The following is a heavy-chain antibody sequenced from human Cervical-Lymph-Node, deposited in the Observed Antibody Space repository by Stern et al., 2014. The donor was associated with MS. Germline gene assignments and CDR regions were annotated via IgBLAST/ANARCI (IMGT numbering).Heavy chain of an antibody. CDR3: ARHQTDYKGRDYYYYGMDV. Sequence: VQLVQSGAEVKKPGESLKISCKGSGYSFTSHWIGWVRQMPGKGLEWMGMIYPGDSDTRYSPSFQGQVTISADKSTSTAYLQWSSLKASDTAIYYCARHQTDYKGRDYYYYGMDVWGQGTTVTVSS. J-gene: IGHJ6*02. V-gene: IGHV5-51*01. CDR2: IYPGDSDT. CDR1: GYSFTSHW. D-gene: IGHD4-11*01.